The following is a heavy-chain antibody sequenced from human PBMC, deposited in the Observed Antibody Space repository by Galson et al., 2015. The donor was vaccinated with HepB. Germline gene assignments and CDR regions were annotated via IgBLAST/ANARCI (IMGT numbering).Heavy chain of an antibody. CDR3: GKDQGPDF. D-gene: IGHD1-14*01. J-gene: IGHJ4*02. CDR1: GFTFSTYG. Sequence: SLRLSCAASGFTFSTYGMHWVRQAPGKGLEWVAFIRYDGSYTKYADSVSGRFTISRDNSKNMLFLQMNSLGSEDTAVYYCGKDQGPDFWGQGTLVTVSS. V-gene: IGHV3-30*02. CDR2: IRYDGSYT.